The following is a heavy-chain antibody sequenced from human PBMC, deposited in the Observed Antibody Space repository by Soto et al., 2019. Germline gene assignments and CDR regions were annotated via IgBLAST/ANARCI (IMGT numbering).Heavy chain of an antibody. Sequence: SETLSLTCTVSGGSISSGGYYWSWIRQHPGKGLEWIGYIYYSGSTYYNPSLKSRVTISVVTSKNQFSLKLSSVTAADTAVYYCARVKQQLFLFDYWGQGTLVTVSS. D-gene: IGHD6-13*01. J-gene: IGHJ4*02. V-gene: IGHV4-31*03. CDR3: ARVKQQLFLFDY. CDR2: IYYSGST. CDR1: GGSISSGGYY.